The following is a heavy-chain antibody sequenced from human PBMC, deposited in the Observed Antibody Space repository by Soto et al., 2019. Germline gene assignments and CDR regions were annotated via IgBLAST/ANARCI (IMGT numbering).Heavy chain of an antibody. Sequence: GASVKVSCKASGGTFSSYAISWVRQAPGQGLEWMGGIIPIFGNTNYAQKPQGRVTMTTDTSTSTAYMELRSLRSDDTAVYYCARDQGIVGAMSDWGQGTLVTVSS. CDR2: IIPIFGNT. CDR1: GGTFSSYA. D-gene: IGHD1-26*01. CDR3: ARDQGIVGAMSD. V-gene: IGHV1-18*01. J-gene: IGHJ4*02.